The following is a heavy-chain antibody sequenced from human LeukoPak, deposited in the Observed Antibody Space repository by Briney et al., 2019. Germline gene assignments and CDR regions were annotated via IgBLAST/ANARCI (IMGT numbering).Heavy chain of an antibody. CDR3: LRGAHYDTSGYYY. D-gene: IGHD3-22*01. Sequence: GGSLRLSCAASGFTFSSYWMHWVRQAPGKGLVWVSRIKNDGSSTIYADSARGRFSISRDNAKNTLYLQMNSLRHEDTAVYYCLRGAHYDTSGYYYWGQGALVTVSS. CDR2: IKNDGSST. V-gene: IGHV3-74*01. J-gene: IGHJ4*02. CDR1: GFTFSSYW.